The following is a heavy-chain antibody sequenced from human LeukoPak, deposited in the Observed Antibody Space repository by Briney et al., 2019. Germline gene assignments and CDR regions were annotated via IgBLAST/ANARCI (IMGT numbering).Heavy chain of an antibody. D-gene: IGHD6-6*01. CDR2: ISYDGSNK. CDR3: ARGLQSSSSGVSRDY. CDR1: GFTFSSYA. Sequence: GGSLRLSCAASGFTFSSYAMHWVRQAPGKGLEWVAVISYDGSNKYYADSVKGRFTISRDNSKNTLYLQMNSLRADDTAVYYCARGLQSSSSGVSRDYWGQGTLVTVSS. J-gene: IGHJ4*02. V-gene: IGHV3-30*04.